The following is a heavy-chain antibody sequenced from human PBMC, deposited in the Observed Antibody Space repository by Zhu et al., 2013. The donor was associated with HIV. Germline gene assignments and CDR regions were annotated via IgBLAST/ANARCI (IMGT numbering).Heavy chain of an antibody. V-gene: IGHV1-18*01. J-gene: IGHJ6*01. CDR2: ISAYNGNT. CDR3: ARERYTSGWYGEGYRYYGMDA. Sequence: QVQLVQSGAEVKKPGASVKVSCKASGYTFTSYGISWVRQAPGQGLEWMGWISAYNGNTNYAQKLQGRVTMTTDTSTSTAYMELRSLRVEDTAVYYCARERYTSGWYGEGYRYYGMDAWGQGTTVTVSS. CDR1: GYTFTSYG. D-gene: IGHD6-19*01.